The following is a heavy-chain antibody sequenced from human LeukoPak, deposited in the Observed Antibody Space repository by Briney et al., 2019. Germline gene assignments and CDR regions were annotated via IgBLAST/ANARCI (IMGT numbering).Heavy chain of an antibody. J-gene: IGHJ4*02. CDR1: GYSFANYW. Sequence: GESLKISCKGSGYSFANYWIGWVRPMPGKGLEWMGIIYPGDSDTRYSPSFQGQVTISADKSISTAYLQWSGLKASDTAMYYCARSYGNSLDYWGQGTLVTVSS. CDR2: IYPGDSDT. V-gene: IGHV5-51*01. CDR3: ARSYGNSLDY. D-gene: IGHD4-11*01.